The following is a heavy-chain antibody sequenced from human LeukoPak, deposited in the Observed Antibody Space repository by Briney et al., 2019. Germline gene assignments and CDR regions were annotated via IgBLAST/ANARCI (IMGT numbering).Heavy chain of an antibody. CDR2: IYHSGST. V-gene: IGHV4-30-2*01. CDR3: ARTGTTFGAFDI. Sequence: SETLSLTCAVSGGSISSGGYSWSWIRQPPGKGLEWIGYIYHSGSTYYNPSLKSRVTISVDRPKNQFSLKLSSVTAADTAVYYCARTGTTFGAFDIWGQGTMVTVSS. D-gene: IGHD1-1*01. CDR1: GGSISSGGYS. J-gene: IGHJ3*02.